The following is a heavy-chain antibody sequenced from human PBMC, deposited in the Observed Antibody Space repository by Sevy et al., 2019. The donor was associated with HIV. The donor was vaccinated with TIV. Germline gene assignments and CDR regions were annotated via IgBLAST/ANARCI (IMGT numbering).Heavy chain of an antibody. CDR1: GFTFSKYW. J-gene: IGHJ4*02. CDR2: IKQDAGQK. V-gene: IGHV3-7*01. D-gene: IGHD1-7*01. CDR3: ARDDGNYYFHY. Sequence: RGSLRLSCAASGFTFSKYWMGWVRQAPGKGLEWVANIKQDAGQKYYVDSVKGRFTISRVNAKNSLYLQMNSLRADDTAVDFCARDDGNYYFHYWGQGTLVIVSS.